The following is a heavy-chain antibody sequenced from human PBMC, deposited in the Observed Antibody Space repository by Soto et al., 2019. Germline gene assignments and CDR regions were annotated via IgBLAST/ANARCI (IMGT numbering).Heavy chain of an antibody. J-gene: IGHJ6*02. CDR1: GYSFTKYW. V-gene: IGHV5-51*01. CDR2: IYPDESDT. D-gene: IGHD3-22*01. CDR3: ARDSPPMDV. Sequence: GESLKISCKGSGYSFTKYWIGWVRQMPGKGLEWMAIIYPDESDTRYSPSFQGQVTISADKSISTAYLQWSSLKASDTAVYYCARDSPPMDVWGQGTTVTVSS.